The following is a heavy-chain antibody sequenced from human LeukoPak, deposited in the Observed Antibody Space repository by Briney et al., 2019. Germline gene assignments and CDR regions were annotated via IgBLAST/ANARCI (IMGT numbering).Heavy chain of an antibody. CDR1: GFTFDDYG. CDR3: AREGVSYYGSRNDY. J-gene: IGHJ4*02. D-gene: IGHD3-10*01. CDR2: INWSGGST. Sequence: PGGSLRLSCAASGFTFDDYGMTWVRQAPGKGLEWVSGINWSGGSTSYADSVKGGFTISRDNVKNSLYLQMNSLRAEDTALYYCAREGVSYYGSRNDYWGQGTLVTVSS. V-gene: IGHV3-20*04.